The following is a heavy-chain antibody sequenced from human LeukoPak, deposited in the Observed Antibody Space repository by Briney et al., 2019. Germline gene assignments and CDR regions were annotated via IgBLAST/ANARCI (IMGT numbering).Heavy chain of an antibody. CDR2: ISSSSSYI. Sequence: GGSLRLSCAASGFTFSSYSTNWVRQAPGKGLEWVSSISSSSSYIYYADSVEGRFTISRDNAKNSLYLQMNSLRAEDTAVYYCARDRALVPAAKYSDYWGQGTLVTVSS. D-gene: IGHD2-2*01. CDR3: ARDRALVPAAKYSDY. J-gene: IGHJ4*02. V-gene: IGHV3-21*01. CDR1: GFTFSSYS.